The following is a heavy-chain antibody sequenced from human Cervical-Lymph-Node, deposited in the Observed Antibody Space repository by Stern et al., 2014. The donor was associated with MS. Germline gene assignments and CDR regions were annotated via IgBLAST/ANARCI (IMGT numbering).Heavy chain of an antibody. Sequence: EQLVQSGAEVRKPGSSVKVSCKASGGAYTINWVRQAPGQGLEWLGRVIPVAAMATYAQRCQGRLTFVADKSSSSVYMELSSLRPEDTAMYFCAREGRGYSSGSPYDYWGQGTLVTVSS. V-gene: IGHV1-69*09. CDR3: AREGRGYSSGSPYDY. D-gene: IGHD5-18*01. CDR2: VIPVAAMA. CDR1: GGAYT. J-gene: IGHJ4*02.